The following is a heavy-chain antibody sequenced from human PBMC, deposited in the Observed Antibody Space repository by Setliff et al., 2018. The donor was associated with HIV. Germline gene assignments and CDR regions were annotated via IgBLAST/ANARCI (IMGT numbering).Heavy chain of an antibody. V-gene: IGHV3-15*01. D-gene: IGHD3-3*01. Sequence: LRLSCAVSGFTFIDAWMGRVRQAPGKGLEWVGRIKSRSDGGTTDYAAPVKGRFTISRDDSKDTVYLQMNSLKTEDTAVYYCTTDTLIFGVVINGRYFDYWGQGTLVTVSS. CDR1: GFTFIDAW. CDR2: IKSRSDGGTT. CDR3: TTDTLIFGVVINGRYFDY. J-gene: IGHJ4*02.